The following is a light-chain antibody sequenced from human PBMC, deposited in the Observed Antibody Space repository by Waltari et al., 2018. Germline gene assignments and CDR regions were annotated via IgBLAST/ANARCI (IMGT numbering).Light chain of an antibody. CDR2: AVT. J-gene: IGLJ2*01. CDR1: SSDVGSYNY. Sequence: QSALTQPHSVSGSPGQSVTISCTGTSSDVGSYNYVSWYQHHPGKAPKVMVYAVTEPPSGVPDRFSGSKAGNTASLTMSGLQTDDEADYCCCSYAGSYTLIFGGGTKLTVL. CDR3: CSYAGSYTLI. V-gene: IGLV2-11*01.